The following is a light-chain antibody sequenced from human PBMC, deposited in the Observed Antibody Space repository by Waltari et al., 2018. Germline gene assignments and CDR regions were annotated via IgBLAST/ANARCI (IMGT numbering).Light chain of an antibody. V-gene: IGLV8-61*01. CDR3: ALYMGSGIWV. CDR1: SGSLSTTSY. J-gene: IGLJ3*02. Sequence: QPVVTQEPSLSVSPGGTVTPTCTLSSGSLSTTSYATWYQQTPGQAPRTLVYKANARSSGVPDRFSGSILGNTAALTITGAQADDESDYYCALYMGSGIWVFGGGTRLTVL. CDR2: KAN.